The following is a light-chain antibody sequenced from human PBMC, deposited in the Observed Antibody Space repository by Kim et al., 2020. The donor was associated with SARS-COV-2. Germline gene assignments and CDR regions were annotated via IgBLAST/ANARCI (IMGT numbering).Light chain of an antibody. J-gene: IGKJ1*01. CDR3: QQYNSYPWT. CDR2: TAS. V-gene: IGKV1-5*03. CDR1: QSISSW. Sequence: ASVGDRVTITCRASQSISSWLAWYQQKPGKAPNLLIYTASSLESGVPSRFSGSGSGTEFTLTISSLQPDDFATYYCQQYNSYPWTFGQGTKVDIK.